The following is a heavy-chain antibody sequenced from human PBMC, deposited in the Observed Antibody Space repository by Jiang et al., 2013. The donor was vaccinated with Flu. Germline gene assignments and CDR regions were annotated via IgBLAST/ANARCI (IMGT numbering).Heavy chain of an antibody. V-gene: IGHV6-1*01. J-gene: IGHJ5*02. D-gene: IGHD2-8*02. Sequence: SQTLSLTCTISGDSVSSNSVSWNWIRQSPSRGLEWLGRTYHRSKWYSESAVSVKSRITVKPDASKNQFSLQLNSVTPEDAAMYYCVRDSGGRLDPWGQGTLVTVSS. CDR2: TYHRSKWYS. CDR3: VRDSGGRLDP. CDR1: GDSVSSNSVS.